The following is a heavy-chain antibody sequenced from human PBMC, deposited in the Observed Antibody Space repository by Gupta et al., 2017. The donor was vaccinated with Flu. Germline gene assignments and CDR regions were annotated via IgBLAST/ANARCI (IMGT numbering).Heavy chain of an antibody. V-gene: IGHV3-33*01. Sequence: QVQLMDSGGGAGHPEGSLKISCEASGFTFKNYGMHWVRQSPGKGLEWVAVIGDDGSREYYADSVKGRFSISRDNSNNRLYLHMSRLRAEDTAFYYCARPRGSDLDLDYWGQGTLVTVSS. D-gene: IGHD3-10*01. CDR3: ARPRGSDLDLDY. J-gene: IGHJ4*02. CDR1: GFTFKNYG. CDR2: IGDDGSRE.